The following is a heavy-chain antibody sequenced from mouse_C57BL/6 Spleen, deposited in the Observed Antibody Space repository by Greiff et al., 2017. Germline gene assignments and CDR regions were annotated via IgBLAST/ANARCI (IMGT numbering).Heavy chain of an antibody. Sequence: VQLQQSGAELVKPGASVKLSCTASGFNIKDYYMHWVKQRTEQGLEWIGRIDPEDGETKSAPKFPGKATITADTSSNTAYLQLSSLTSEDTAVYYCASYYYGSSHWYFDVWGTGTTVTVSS. CDR3: ASYYYGSSHWYFDV. J-gene: IGHJ1*03. V-gene: IGHV14-2*01. CDR2: IDPEDGET. D-gene: IGHD1-1*01. CDR1: GFNIKDYY.